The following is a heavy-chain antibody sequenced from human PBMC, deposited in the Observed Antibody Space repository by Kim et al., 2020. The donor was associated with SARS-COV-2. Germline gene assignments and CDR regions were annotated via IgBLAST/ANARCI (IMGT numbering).Heavy chain of an antibody. Sequence: EQDVQGRVTMTADESTSTAYMELSSLRSEDTAVYYCARAAPLNLWFREFNWGQGTLVTVSS. V-gene: IGHV1-69*01. CDR3: ARAAPLNLWFREFN. J-gene: IGHJ4*02. D-gene: IGHD3-10*01.